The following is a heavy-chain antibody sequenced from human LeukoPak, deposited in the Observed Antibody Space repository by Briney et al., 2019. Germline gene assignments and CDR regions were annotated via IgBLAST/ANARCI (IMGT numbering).Heavy chain of an antibody. J-gene: IGHJ4*02. CDR1: GFTFSSYA. CDR3: AKDGSYGDCRSYFDY. CDR2: ISGSGGST. V-gene: IGHV3-23*01. D-gene: IGHD2-21*02. Sequence: GGSLRLSCAASGFTFSSYAMSWVRQAPGKGLEWVSAISGSGGSTYYADSVKGRFTISRDNSKNTLYLQMNSLRAEDTAVYYSAKDGSYGDCRSYFDYWGQGTLVTVSS.